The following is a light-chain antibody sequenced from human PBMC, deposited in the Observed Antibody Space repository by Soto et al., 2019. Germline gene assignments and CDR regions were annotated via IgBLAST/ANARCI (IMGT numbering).Light chain of an antibody. V-gene: IGKV1-5*01. Sequence: DIQMTQSPSTLSASVGDRVTITFRASQSFSRWLAWYQQKPGKPPKLLIYDVSILESGVPSRFSGSGSGTEFTLTISRLPPDDIATCYCHHCNTSWTFGQGSKVDI. J-gene: IGKJ1*01. CDR1: QSFSRW. CDR2: DVS. CDR3: HHCNTSWT.